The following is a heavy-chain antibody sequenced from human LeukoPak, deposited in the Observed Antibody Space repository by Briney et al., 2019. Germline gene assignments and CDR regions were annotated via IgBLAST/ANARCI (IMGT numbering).Heavy chain of an antibody. CDR3: ARALAYCAGNCVTDYFDY. V-gene: IGHV4-39*01. Sequence: PSETLSLTCTVSGGSINSATYYWGWIRQPPGKGLEWIGTIYSSGSTSYTPSLESRVTMSVGTSKSQFFLKLTSVTAADTAVYYCARALAYCAGNCVTDYFDYWGQGALVTVSS. J-gene: IGHJ4*02. CDR1: GGSINSATYY. CDR2: IYSSGST. D-gene: IGHD2-21*01.